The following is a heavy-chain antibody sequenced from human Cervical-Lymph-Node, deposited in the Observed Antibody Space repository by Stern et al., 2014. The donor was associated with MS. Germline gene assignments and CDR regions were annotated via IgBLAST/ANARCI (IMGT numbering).Heavy chain of an antibody. Sequence: VQLVESGAEVRKPGASVKVSCKASGYTFTTHDFHWVRQAPGQGLEWMGLINPSGGTTRYAQKFQGRVTMTRDTSTSTVYLELSSLRSEDTALYYCARDVRFRKTQSSDGSGYFDYWGQGTLVTVSA. D-gene: IGHD3-22*01. V-gene: IGHV1-46*01. CDR1: GYTFTTHD. CDR3: ARDVRFRKTQSSDGSGYFDY. J-gene: IGHJ4*02. CDR2: INPSGGTT.